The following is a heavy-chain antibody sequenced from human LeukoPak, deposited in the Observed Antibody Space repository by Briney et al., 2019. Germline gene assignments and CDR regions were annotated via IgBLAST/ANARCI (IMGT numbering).Heavy chain of an antibody. D-gene: IGHD6-13*01. CDR2: IKTKTDGGTT. CDR3: ATGYSNSL. J-gene: IGHJ4*02. V-gene: IGHV3-15*01. CDR1: GFTFSNAW. Sequence: GESLRLSCAASGFTFSNAWMSWVRQAPGKGLEWIGRIKTKTDGGTTDYAAPLKGRFTISRDDSKSTVYLQMNSLKTEDTAVYYCATGYSNSLWGQGTLVTVSS.